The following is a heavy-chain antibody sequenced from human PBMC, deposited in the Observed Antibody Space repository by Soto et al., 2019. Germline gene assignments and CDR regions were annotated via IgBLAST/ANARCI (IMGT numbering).Heavy chain of an antibody. J-gene: IGHJ4*02. Sequence: ASVKVSCKASGYTFTSYTISWVRQAPGQGLEWMGRIIPILGVANYAQKFQGRVTITADKSTSTAYMELSSLRSEDTAVYYCARAHSSMIRAFDYWGQGTLVTVSS. D-gene: IGHD6-19*01. CDR1: GYTFTSYT. CDR2: IIPILGVA. CDR3: ARAHSSMIRAFDY. V-gene: IGHV1-69*02.